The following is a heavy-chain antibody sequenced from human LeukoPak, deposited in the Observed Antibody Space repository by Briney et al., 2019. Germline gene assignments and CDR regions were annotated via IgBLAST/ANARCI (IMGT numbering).Heavy chain of an antibody. CDR2: IYHSGST. V-gene: IGHV4-30-2*01. CDR1: GGSISSGGYS. CDR3: ARARDYLSEYYFDY. D-gene: IGHD4/OR15-4a*01. J-gene: IGHJ4*02. Sequence: SETLSLTCAVSGGSISSGGYSWSWIRQPAGKGLEWIGYIYHSGSTYYIPSLKSRVTISVDRSKNQFSLKLSSVTAADTAVYYCARARDYLSEYYFDYWGQGTLVTVSS.